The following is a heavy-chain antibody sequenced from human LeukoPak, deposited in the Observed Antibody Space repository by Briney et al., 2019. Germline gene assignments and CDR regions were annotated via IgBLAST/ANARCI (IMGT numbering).Heavy chain of an antibody. D-gene: IGHD6-13*01. V-gene: IGHV4-59*08. Sequence: SETLSLTCTVSGGSMSSYYWNWIRQPPGKGLEWMGYIYYSGSTNYNPSLKSRVTISVDTSKNQFSLKLSSVTAADTAVYYCARARMTGYSRAFDYWGQGTLVTVSS. CDR2: IYYSGST. CDR3: ARARMTGYSRAFDY. CDR1: GGSMSSYY. J-gene: IGHJ4*02.